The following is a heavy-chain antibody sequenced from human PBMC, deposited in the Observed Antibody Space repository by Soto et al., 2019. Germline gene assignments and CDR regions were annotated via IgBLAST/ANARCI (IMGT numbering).Heavy chain of an antibody. V-gene: IGHV1-3*01. CDR1: GYTFTSYA. CDR3: ARDLQSYDILTGYRYGMDV. Sequence: QVQLVQSGAEVKKPGASVKVSCKASGYTFTSYAMHWVRQAPGQRLEWMGWINAGNGNTKYSQKFQGRVTITRDTSASTAYMERSSLRSEDTAVYYCARDLQSYDILTGYRYGMDVWGQGTTVTVSS. J-gene: IGHJ6*02. CDR2: INAGNGNT. D-gene: IGHD3-9*01.